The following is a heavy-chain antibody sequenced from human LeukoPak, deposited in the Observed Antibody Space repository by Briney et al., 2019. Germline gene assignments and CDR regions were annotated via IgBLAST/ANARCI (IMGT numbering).Heavy chain of an antibody. CDR2: IYYSGST. V-gene: IGHV4-59*08. CDR3: ARGARAGYNLEPFDY. CDR1: GGSMSSYY. J-gene: IGHJ4*02. D-gene: IGHD5-24*01. Sequence: SETLSLTCTVSGGSMSSYYWSWIRQPPGKGLEWIGYIYYSGSTKYNPSLKSRVTISVDASKNQFSLKLSSVTAADTAVYYCARGARAGYNLEPFDYWGQGTLVTVSS.